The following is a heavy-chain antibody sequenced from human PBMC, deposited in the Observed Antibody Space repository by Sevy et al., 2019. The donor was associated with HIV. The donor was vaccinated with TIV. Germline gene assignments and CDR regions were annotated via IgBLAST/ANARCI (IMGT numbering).Heavy chain of an antibody. J-gene: IGHJ6*02. CDR2: ISYDGSNK. D-gene: IGHD2-15*01. CDR1: GFTFSSYA. V-gene: IGHV3-30-3*01. CDR3: ARDGTIVVYGMDV. Sequence: GSLRLSCAASGFTFSSYAMHWVRQAPGKGLEWVAVISYDGSNKYYADSVKGRFTISRDNCKNTLYLQMNSLRAEDTAVYYCARDGTIVVYGMDVWGQGTTVTVSS.